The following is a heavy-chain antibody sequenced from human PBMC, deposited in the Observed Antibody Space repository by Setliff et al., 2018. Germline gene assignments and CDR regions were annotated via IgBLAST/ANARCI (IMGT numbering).Heavy chain of an antibody. Sequence: RGESLKISCKGSGFSFTDFWIGWVRQMPGKGLEWMGLIYAGDSDTRYNPSFQGRVTMSADKSINTAYLQWSSLKASDTAIYYCARQKSTGSGNNWFDPWGQGTLVTVS. J-gene: IGHJ5*02. CDR3: ARQKSTGSGNNWFDP. D-gene: IGHD3-10*01. CDR1: GFSFTDFW. V-gene: IGHV5-51*01. CDR2: IYAGDSDT.